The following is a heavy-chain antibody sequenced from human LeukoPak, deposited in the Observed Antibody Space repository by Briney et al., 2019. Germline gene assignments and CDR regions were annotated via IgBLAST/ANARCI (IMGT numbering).Heavy chain of an antibody. CDR3: ARVSSSSDYYYYGMDV. D-gene: IGHD6-6*01. CDR1: GFTFSSYE. Sequence: QSGGSLRLSCAASGFTFSSYEMNWVRQAPGKGLEWVSYISSSGSTIYYADSVKGRFTISRDNSKNTLYLQMNSLRAEDTALYHCARVSSSSDYYYYGMDVWGQGTTVTVSS. CDR2: ISSSGSTI. J-gene: IGHJ6*02. V-gene: IGHV3-48*03.